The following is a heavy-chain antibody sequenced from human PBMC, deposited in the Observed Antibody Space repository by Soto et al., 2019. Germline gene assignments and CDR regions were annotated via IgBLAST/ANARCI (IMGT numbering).Heavy chain of an antibody. CDR3: VRVVAIPGYPDN. CDR1: GGTFSSYA. CDR2: IVPIVDTS. J-gene: IGHJ4*02. V-gene: IGHV1-69*12. D-gene: IGHD5-12*01. Sequence: QVQLVQSGAEVRQPASSVKVSCKTSGGTFSSYAISWVRQAPGQGLEWMGGIVPIVDTSTYAQKFQGSVTITAEESTSTVYMELSSLRSDDTAVYYCVRVVAIPGYPDNWGQGTLVTVSS.